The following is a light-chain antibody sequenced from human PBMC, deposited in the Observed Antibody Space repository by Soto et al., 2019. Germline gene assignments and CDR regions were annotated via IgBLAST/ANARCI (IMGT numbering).Light chain of an antibody. Sequence: DIQMTQSPSTLSASVGDRVTITCRASQSISSWLAWYQQKPGKAPKVLIYKTSNLESGVPSRFSGSGSGTEFTLTISSLQPDDFATYYCQQYGGFPLTFGGVTKVEFK. CDR2: KTS. CDR3: QQYGGFPLT. J-gene: IGKJ4*01. V-gene: IGKV1-5*03. CDR1: QSISSW.